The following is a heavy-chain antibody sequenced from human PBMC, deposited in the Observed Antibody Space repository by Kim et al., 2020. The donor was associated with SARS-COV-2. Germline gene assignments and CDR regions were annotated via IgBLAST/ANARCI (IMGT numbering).Heavy chain of an antibody. J-gene: IGHJ4*02. CDR2: ITPMLDVA. Sequence: SVKVSCKASGGIFTNYPISWLRRATGQGLEWMGRITPMLDVANYAQRFQGRVTITADKSTSTAYMELGSLTSDDTAVYYCARRCFGLSCPKGVSLDSWGRGPRVTVS. CDR1: GGIFTNYP. V-gene: IGHV1-69*02. D-gene: IGHD2-8*01. CDR3: ARRCFGLSCPKGVSLDS.